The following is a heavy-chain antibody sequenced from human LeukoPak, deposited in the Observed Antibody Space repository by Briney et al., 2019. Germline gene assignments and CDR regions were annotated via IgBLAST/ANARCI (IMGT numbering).Heavy chain of an antibody. CDR2: IRNRAKRYTP. CDR1: GLSLSDLY. D-gene: IGHD3-22*01. Sequence: GGPLTLLCGVCGLSLSDLYMEWPPQARGKALEWVGRIRNRAKRYTPQHAPSVKDRVTISRDESRKSLYLQMNSLKTEDMAVYFCARVGDYYDSRGYSTDAFDIWGQGTMVTVSS. J-gene: IGHJ3*02. CDR3: ARVGDYYDSRGYSTDAFDI. V-gene: IGHV3-72*01.